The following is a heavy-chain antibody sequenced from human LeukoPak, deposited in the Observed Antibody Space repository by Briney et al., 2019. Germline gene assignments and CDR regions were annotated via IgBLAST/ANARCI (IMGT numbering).Heavy chain of an antibody. V-gene: IGHV3-53*01. Sequence: WGSLRLSCAASGFTVSNNRLSWVRQAPGMGLEWVGTIYRDGNTYYPASVKSRFTISRDGSKNTLYLQLNSLTTEDTAIYYCVRGREGSKSEHGGQGTLVTVSS. CDR2: IYRDGNT. CDR3: VRGREGSKSEH. J-gene: IGHJ1*01. CDR1: GFTVSNNR. D-gene: IGHD1-26*01.